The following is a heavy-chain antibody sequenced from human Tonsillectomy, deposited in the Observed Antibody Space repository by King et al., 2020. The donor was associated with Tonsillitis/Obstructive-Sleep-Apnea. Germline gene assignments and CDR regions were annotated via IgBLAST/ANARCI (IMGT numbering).Heavy chain of an antibody. Sequence: PLQESGPGLVKPSGTLSLTCGVSGGSISSTNWWIWVRQPPGKGLEWIGEIFHSGSTIYNPSLKSRVPISLDKSKNQFSLKLRSVTAADTALYYCARGGFYGSGSPALYFDYWGQGTLVTVSS. CDR3: ARGGFYGSGSPALYFDY. V-gene: IGHV4-4*02. CDR2: IFHSGST. D-gene: IGHD3-10*01. CDR1: GGSISSTNW. J-gene: IGHJ4*02.